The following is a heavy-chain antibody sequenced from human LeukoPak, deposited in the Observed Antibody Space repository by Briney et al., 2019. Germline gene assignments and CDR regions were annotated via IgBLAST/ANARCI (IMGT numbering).Heavy chain of an antibody. V-gene: IGHV3-53*01. CDR3: ARGDSSGYAFDY. D-gene: IGHD3-22*01. Sequence: GGSLRLACAASEFTVSSNYMTWVRQAPGKWLEWVSIISSGGNTYYADSVKGRFTISRDISKHTLYLQMNSLRAEDTAVYYCARGDSSGYAFDYWGQGTLVTVSS. CDR1: EFTVSSNY. CDR2: ISSGGNT. J-gene: IGHJ4*02.